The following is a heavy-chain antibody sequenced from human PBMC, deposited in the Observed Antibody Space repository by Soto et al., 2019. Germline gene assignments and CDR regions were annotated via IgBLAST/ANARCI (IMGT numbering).Heavy chain of an antibody. CDR3: TKASSDRHHMDV. CDR2: ITSTGGDT. Sequence: GGSLRLSCATSGFTFSNFVMRWVRQTPGKGLEWVSTITSTGGDTYYTDSVKGRFTISRDNSKNTLYLQMSSLRAEDTALYYCTKASSDRHHMDVWGQGTTVTVSS. J-gene: IGHJ6*02. CDR1: GFTFSNFV. V-gene: IGHV3-23*01.